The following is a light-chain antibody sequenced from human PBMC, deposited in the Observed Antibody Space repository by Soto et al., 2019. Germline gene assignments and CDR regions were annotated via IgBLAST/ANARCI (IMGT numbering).Light chain of an antibody. CDR3: ASWDDRLSVGL. CDR1: YSNIGGNF. V-gene: IGLV1-47*01. Sequence: QSALTQPPSVSGTAGQRLTISCSGTYSNIGGNFVFWYQQLPGTAPKLLIFRNNYRPSGVPDRFSGSKSGTSASLVISGLRSEDEADYYCASWDDRLSVGLFGGGTKLTV. J-gene: IGLJ2*01. CDR2: RNN.